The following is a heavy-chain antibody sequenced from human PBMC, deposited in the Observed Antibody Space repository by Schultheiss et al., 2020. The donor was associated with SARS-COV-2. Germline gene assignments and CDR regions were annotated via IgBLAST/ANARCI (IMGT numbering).Heavy chain of an antibody. Sequence: GGSLRLSCAASGFTFDDYAMHWVRQAPGMGLEWVSGISWNSGGIDYADSVKGRFTISRDNSKNTLYLQMNSLRAEDTAVYYCARESSYGPLRGSNWFDPWGQGTLVTVSS. CDR3: ARESSYGPLRGSNWFDP. V-gene: IGHV3-9*01. CDR1: GFTFDDYA. CDR2: ISWNSGGI. J-gene: IGHJ5*02. D-gene: IGHD5-18*01.